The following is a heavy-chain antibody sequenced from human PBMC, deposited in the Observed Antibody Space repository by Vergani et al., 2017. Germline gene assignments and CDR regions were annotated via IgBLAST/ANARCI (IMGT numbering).Heavy chain of an antibody. D-gene: IGHD5-12*01. CDR3: AKTIPRNSGYDYLYYYHAMDV. V-gene: IGHV3-23*01. CDR1: GFTFNQYA. J-gene: IGHJ6*04. Sequence: EVQLLESGGDLVQPGGSLRLSCAASGFTFNQYAMNWVRQAPGKGLEGVSGISGSGGSTYYAGSVKGRFTISRDSSKNTLYLQMNSLSAGDTAVYYCAKTIPRNSGYDYLYYYHAMDVWGKGTTVTVSS. CDR2: ISGSGGST.